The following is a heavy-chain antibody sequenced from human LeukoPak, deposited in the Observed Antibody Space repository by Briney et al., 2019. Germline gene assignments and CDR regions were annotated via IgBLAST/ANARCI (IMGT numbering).Heavy chain of an antibody. V-gene: IGHV3-23*01. Sequence: GGSLRLSCAASGFTFDIFAMSWVRQTPGKGLEWVSVITGTGANIYCADSVKGRFTISRDNSKNTLSLQMDSLRVEDTAVYYCAKRTTAFDSWGLGTLVTVSS. CDR2: ITGTGANI. J-gene: IGHJ4*02. D-gene: IGHD4-11*01. CDR1: GFTFDIFA. CDR3: AKRTTAFDS.